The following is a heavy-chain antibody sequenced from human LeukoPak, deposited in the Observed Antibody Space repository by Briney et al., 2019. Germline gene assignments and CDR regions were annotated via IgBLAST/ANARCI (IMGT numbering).Heavy chain of an antibody. Sequence: ASVKVSCKASGYTFTSYGISWVRQAPGQGLEWMGWISAYNGNTNYAQKLQGRVTITADESTSTAYMELSSLRSEDTAVYYCAKDSEWLYCSSTSCYDGGSNFDYWAREPWSPSPQ. CDR3: AKDSEWLYCSSTSCYDGGSNFDY. J-gene: IGHJ4*02. V-gene: IGHV1-18*01. CDR1: GYTFTSYG. CDR2: ISAYNGNT. D-gene: IGHD2-2*01.